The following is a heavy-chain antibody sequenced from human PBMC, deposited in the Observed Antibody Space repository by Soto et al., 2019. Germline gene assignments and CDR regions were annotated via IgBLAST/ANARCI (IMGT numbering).Heavy chain of an antibody. J-gene: IGHJ6*02. D-gene: IGHD6-13*01. Sequence: QVQLVESGGGVVQPGRSLRLSCAASGFTFSSYAMHWVRQAPGTGLEWVAVITYDASNKYYADSVKGRFTISRDNTMNTLYLQMTRLRAEDTAVYYCARDPKPGIAAAGTVELGMDGWGQGATVTVCS. V-gene: IGHV3-30-3*01. CDR1: GFTFSSYA. CDR3: ARDPKPGIAAAGTVELGMDG. CDR2: ITYDASNK.